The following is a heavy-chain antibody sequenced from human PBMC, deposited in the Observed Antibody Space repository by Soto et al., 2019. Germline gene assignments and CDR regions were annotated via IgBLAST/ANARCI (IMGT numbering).Heavy chain of an antibody. CDR1: GFSLRTSGVG. CDR3: AHSWDRSYIAARPGWFDP. CDR2: IYWDDDK. V-gene: IGHV2-5*02. Sequence: QITLKESGPTLVKPTQTLTLTCTFSGFSLRTSGVGVGWIRQPPGKALEWLALIYWDDDKRYSPSLKSRLTITKDTSKNQVVLTMTNMDPVDTATYYCAHSWDRSYIAARPGWFDPWGQGTLVTVSS. D-gene: IGHD6-6*01. J-gene: IGHJ5*02.